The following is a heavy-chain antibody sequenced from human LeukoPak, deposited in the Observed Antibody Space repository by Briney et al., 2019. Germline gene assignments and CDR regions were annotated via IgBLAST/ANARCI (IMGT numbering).Heavy chain of an antibody. V-gene: IGHV3-48*03. Sequence: SGGSLRLSCAASGFTFSNYEMNWVRQAPGKGLEWLSYISSPGSTIYYADSVKGRFTISRDNAKNSLYLQMNSLRAEDTAVYYCAELGITMIGGVWGKGTTVTISS. J-gene: IGHJ6*04. D-gene: IGHD3-10*02. CDR3: AELGITMIGGV. CDR1: GFTFSNYE. CDR2: ISSPGSTI.